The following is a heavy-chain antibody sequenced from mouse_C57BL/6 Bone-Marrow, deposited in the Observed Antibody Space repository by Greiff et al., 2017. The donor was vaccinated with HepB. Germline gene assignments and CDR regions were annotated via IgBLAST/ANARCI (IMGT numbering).Heavy chain of an antibody. Sequence: QVQLQQPGAELVRPGSSVKLSCKASGYTFTSYWMHWVKQRPIQGLEWIGNIDPSDSETHYNQKFKDKATLTVDKSSSTAYLQLSSLTSEDSAVYYCARSRDSTTVVADVWGTGTTVTVSS. J-gene: IGHJ1*03. CDR1: GYTFTSYW. D-gene: IGHD1-1*01. CDR3: ARSRDSTTVVADV. V-gene: IGHV1-52*01. CDR2: IDPSDSET.